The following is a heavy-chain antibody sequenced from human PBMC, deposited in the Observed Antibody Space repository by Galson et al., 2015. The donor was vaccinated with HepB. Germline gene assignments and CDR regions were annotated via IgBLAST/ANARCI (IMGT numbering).Heavy chain of an antibody. J-gene: IGHJ5*02. Sequence: QSGAEVKKPGESLKISCKGSGYSFTSYWIGWVRQMPGKGLEWMGIIYPGDPDTRYSPSFQGQVTISADKSISTAYLQWSSLKASDTAMYYCARRYCSSTSPCWFDPWGQGTLVTVSS. CDR1: GYSFTSYW. CDR2: IYPGDPDT. D-gene: IGHD2-2*01. V-gene: IGHV5-51*03. CDR3: ARRYCSSTSPCWFDP.